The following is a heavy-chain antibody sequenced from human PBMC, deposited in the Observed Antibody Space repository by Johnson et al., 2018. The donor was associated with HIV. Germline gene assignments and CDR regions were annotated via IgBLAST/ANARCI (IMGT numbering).Heavy chain of an antibody. CDR3: ARDKGIAAAATDDAFDI. J-gene: IGHJ3*02. Sequence: MMLVESGGGLVQPGGSLRLSCAASGFTVSSNYMSWVRQAPGKGLEWVSVIYSGGSTYYADSVKGRFTISRDNSKNTLYLQMNSLRAEDPAVYYCARDKGIAAAATDDAFDIWGQGTMVTVSS. CDR2: IYSGGST. D-gene: IGHD6-13*01. CDR1: GFTVSSNY. V-gene: IGHV3-66*01.